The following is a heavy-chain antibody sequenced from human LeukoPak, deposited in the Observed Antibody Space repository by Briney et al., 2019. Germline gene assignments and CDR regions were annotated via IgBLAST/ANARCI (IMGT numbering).Heavy chain of an antibody. Sequence: SETLSLTCAVSGYSISSGYYWGWIRQPPGKGLEWIGRIYHSGSTYYNPSLKSRVTISVDTSKNQFSLKLSSMTAADTAVYYCARHRSGVVVPAADDAFDIWGQGTMVTVSS. CDR2: IYHSGST. V-gene: IGHV4-38-2*01. CDR1: GYSISSGYY. J-gene: IGHJ3*02. CDR3: ARHRSGVVVPAADDAFDI. D-gene: IGHD2-2*01.